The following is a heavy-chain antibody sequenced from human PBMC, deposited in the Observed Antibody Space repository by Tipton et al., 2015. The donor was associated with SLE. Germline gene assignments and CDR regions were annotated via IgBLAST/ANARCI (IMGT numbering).Heavy chain of an antibody. CDR2: IYHSGST. Sequence: TLSLTCAVSGGSISSGGYSWSWIRQPPGKGLEWIGYIYHSGSTYYNPSLKSRVTISVDRSKNQFSLKLSSVTAADTAVYYCARRGSRDSYGYRDAFVIWGQGTMVTVSS. CDR1: GGSISSGGYS. CDR3: ARRGSRDSYGYRDAFVI. J-gene: IGHJ3*02. D-gene: IGHD5-18*01. V-gene: IGHV4-30-2*01.